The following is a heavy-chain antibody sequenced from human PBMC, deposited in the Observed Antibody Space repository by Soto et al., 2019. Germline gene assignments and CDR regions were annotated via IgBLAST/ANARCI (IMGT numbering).Heavy chain of an antibody. CDR1: GYTFSNYG. D-gene: IGHD6-19*01. Sequence: QVQLVQSGAEVKKPGASVTVSCKTSGYTFSNYGINWVRQAPGQGLEWMGGISGYNGNTNYAQTVQGRVTMTPDTSTGTVYMELRSLKSDDTAIYYCSRFIMVGGWFDPNYYHGMNVWGQGTTVTVSS. CDR2: ISGYNGNT. J-gene: IGHJ6*02. V-gene: IGHV1-18*01. CDR3: SRFIMVGGWFDPNYYHGMNV.